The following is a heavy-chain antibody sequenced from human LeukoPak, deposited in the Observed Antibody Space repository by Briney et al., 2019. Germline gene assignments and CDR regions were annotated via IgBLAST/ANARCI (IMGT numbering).Heavy chain of an antibody. D-gene: IGHD1-26*01. CDR1: GFTFSRYA. Sequence: GGSLRLSCAASGFTFSRYAMSWVRQAPGKGLEWVSAISGSGGSTYYADSVKGRFTISRDNSKNTLYLQMNSLRAEDTAVYYCAKDIRIVGATSADPDYWGQGTLVTVSS. J-gene: IGHJ4*02. CDR3: AKDIRIVGATSADPDY. V-gene: IGHV3-23*01. CDR2: ISGSGGST.